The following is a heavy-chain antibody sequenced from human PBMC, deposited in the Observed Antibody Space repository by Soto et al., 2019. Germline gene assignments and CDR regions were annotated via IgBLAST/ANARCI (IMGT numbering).Heavy chain of an antibody. CDR2: IYYSGNT. J-gene: IGHJ6*02. D-gene: IGHD4-4*01. V-gene: IGHV4-31*03. Sequence: SETLSLTCTVSGGSISSGGYYWSWIRQHPGKGLEWIGYIYYSGNTYYNPSLKSRLTISVDTSKNQFSLKLTSVTAADTAVYYCAREEGAVTSGGYYYYYGVDVWGQGTTVAVSS. CDR1: GGSISSGGYY. CDR3: AREEGAVTSGGYYYYYGVDV.